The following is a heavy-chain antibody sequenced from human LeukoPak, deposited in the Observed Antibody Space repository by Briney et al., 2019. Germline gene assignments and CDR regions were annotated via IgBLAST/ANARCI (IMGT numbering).Heavy chain of an antibody. Sequence: GGSLRLSCAASGFTFSNAWMSWVRQAPGKGLEWVGRIKSKTDGGTTDYAAPVEGTFTISRDDSKNTLYLQMNSLKTEDTAVYFCSTLAAGTMVYWGQGTLVTVSS. CDR2: IKSKTDGGTT. V-gene: IGHV3-15*01. D-gene: IGHD3-10*01. CDR1: GFTFSNAW. J-gene: IGHJ4*02. CDR3: STLAAGTMVY.